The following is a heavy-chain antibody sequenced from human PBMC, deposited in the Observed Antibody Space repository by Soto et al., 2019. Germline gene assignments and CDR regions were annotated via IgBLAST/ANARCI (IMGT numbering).Heavy chain of an antibody. D-gene: IGHD5-12*01. J-gene: IGHJ4*02. V-gene: IGHV1-18*01. CDR1: GYTFTSYG. Sequence: VKVSCKASGYTFTSYGISWVRQAPGQGLEWMGWISAYNGNTNYAQKLQGRVTMTTDTSTSTAYMELSSLRSEDTAVYYCARDLKRDGYNVWGQGTLVTVSS. CDR2: ISAYNGNT. CDR3: ARDLKRDGYNV.